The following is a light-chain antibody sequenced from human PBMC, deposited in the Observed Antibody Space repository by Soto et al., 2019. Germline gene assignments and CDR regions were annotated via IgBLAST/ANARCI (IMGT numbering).Light chain of an antibody. CDR2: DAS. CDR1: QSVSSD. Sequence: EIVLTQSPATLSLSPGERATLSCRASQSVSSDLAWYQQKPGQAPRLLIHDASNKATGIPARFSGSGSGTDFTLTIGSLEPEDFAVYSCQQRSKWPLTFGGGTKVEIK. CDR3: QQRSKWPLT. J-gene: IGKJ4*01. V-gene: IGKV3-11*01.